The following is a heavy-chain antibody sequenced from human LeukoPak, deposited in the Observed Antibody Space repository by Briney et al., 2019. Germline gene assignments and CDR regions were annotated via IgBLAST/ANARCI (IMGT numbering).Heavy chain of an antibody. CDR2: MNPNSGNT. V-gene: IGHV1-8*01. Sequence: ASVTLSCQASGYTFTTYDINWVRQATGQGLEWVGWMNPNSGNTGYAQKFQGRVTMTRNTSISTAYMELRSLRSEDTAVYYCARGPNKSDGGNSGSAWFDPWGQGTLVTVSS. CDR3: ARGPNKSDGGNSGSAWFDP. J-gene: IGHJ5*02. CDR1: GYTFTTYD. D-gene: IGHD4-23*01.